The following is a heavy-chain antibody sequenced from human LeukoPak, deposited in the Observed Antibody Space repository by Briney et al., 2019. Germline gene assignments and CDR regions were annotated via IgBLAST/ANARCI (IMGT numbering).Heavy chain of an antibody. CDR2: ISAYNGNT. V-gene: IGHV1-18*01. Sequence: GASVKVSCKASGYTFTSYAISWVRQAPGQGLECMGWISAYNGNTYYAQNFQGRVTMTADTSTSTAYMELRSLRSDGTAVYYCARVSYNWFDPWGQGTLLTVSP. J-gene: IGHJ5*02. CDR1: GYTFTSYA. D-gene: IGHD6-6*01. CDR3: ARVSYNWFDP.